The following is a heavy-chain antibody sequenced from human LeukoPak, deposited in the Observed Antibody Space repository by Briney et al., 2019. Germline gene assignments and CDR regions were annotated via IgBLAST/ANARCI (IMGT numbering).Heavy chain of an antibody. D-gene: IGHD2-2*01. Sequence: PSETLSLTCAVSGGSISSNNWWIWVRQSPEKRLEWIGEINHSGSTNYNPSLKSRVTISVDTSKNQFSLKLSSVTAADTAVYSCARSKAHLSTSWYGNWFDPWGQGTLVTVSS. J-gene: IGHJ5*02. V-gene: IGHV4-4*02. CDR2: INHSGST. CDR3: ARSKAHLSTSWYGNWFDP. CDR1: GGSISSNNW.